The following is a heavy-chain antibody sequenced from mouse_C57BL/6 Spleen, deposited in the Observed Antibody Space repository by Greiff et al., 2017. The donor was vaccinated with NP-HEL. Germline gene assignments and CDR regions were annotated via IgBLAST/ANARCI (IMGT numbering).Heavy chain of an antibody. CDR2: IYPGSGNT. Sequence: QVQLQQSGAELVRPGASVKLSCKASGYTFTDYYINWVKQRPGQGLEWIARIYPGSGNTYYNEKFKGKATLTAEKSSSTAYMQLSSLTSEDSAVYFCAGGGRRFDYWGQGTTLTVSS. D-gene: IGHD3-3*01. CDR3: AGGGRRFDY. CDR1: GYTFTDYY. V-gene: IGHV1-76*01. J-gene: IGHJ2*01.